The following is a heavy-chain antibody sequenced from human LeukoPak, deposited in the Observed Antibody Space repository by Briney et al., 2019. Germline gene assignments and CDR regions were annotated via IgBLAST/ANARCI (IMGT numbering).Heavy chain of an antibody. CDR1: GVSISSSSYY. CDR2: IYYSGST. V-gene: IGHV4-39*02. D-gene: IGHD4-17*01. J-gene: IGHJ4*02. CDR3: AREPDGDYDDD. Sequence: SETLSLTCTVSGVSISSSSYYWGWIRQPPGKGLEWIGSIYYSGSTYYNPSLKSRVTISVDTSKNQFSLKLSSVTAADTAVYYRAREPDGDYDDDCGKGTLVTVSS.